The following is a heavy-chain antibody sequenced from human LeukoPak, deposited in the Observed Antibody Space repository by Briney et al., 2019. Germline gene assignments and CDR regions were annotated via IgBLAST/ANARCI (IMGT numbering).Heavy chain of an antibody. CDR2: IYTSGST. D-gene: IGHD2-15*01. CDR1: GDSISSSNW. J-gene: IGHJ6*03. CDR3: ARGIVVVAQLGFYFYYMDV. V-gene: IGHV4-61*02. Sequence: SETLSLTCAVSGDSISSSNWWSWVRQPAGKGLEWIGRIYTSGSTNYNPSLKSRVTISVDTSKNQFSLKLSSVTAADTAVYYCARGIVVVAQLGFYFYYMDVWGKGTTVTISS.